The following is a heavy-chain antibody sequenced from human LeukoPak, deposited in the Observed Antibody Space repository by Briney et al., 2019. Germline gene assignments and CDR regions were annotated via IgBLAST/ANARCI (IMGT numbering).Heavy chain of an antibody. CDR1: GYTFTGYA. CDR2: IDPNSGGT. J-gene: IGHJ4*02. Sequence: GASVKVSCKAYGYTFTGYAMHWVRQAPGQGLEWAGRIDPNSGGTNYAQDFQGRVTITRDTSINTAYMELSRLRSDDTAMYYCTRDLTISGPIGIWGQGTLVTVSA. D-gene: IGHD3-9*01. V-gene: IGHV1-2*06. CDR3: TRDLTISGPIGI.